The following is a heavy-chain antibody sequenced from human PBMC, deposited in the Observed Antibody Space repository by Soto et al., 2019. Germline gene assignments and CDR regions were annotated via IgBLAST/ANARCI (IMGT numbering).Heavy chain of an antibody. Sequence: SETLSLTCAVSGGSFTSNNWWTWVRQPPGQGLEWIGEIYRTGSTYYNPSLKSRVTISVDRSKNQFSLKLSSVTAADTAVYYCARTGRGRWFGELLGWFDPWGQGTLVTVSS. J-gene: IGHJ5*02. CDR3: ARTGRGRWFGELLGWFDP. D-gene: IGHD3-10*01. CDR2: IYRTGST. V-gene: IGHV4-4*02. CDR1: GGSFTSNNW.